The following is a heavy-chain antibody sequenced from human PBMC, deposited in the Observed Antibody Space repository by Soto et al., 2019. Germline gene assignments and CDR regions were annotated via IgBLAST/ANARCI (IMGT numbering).Heavy chain of an antibody. CDR2: IYHSGST. CDR3: ARAIITKVDY. V-gene: IGHV4-30-2*01. J-gene: IGHJ4*02. CDR1: GGSLSSGGYS. Sequence: QLQLQESGSGLVKPSQTLSLTCSVSGGSLSSGGYSWSWLRQPPGKGLEWIGYIYHSGSTYYNPSLNSRVTISVDRSQNQFSLKLSSVTAADTAVYYCARAIITKVDYWGQGTLVTVSS. D-gene: IGHD3-10*01.